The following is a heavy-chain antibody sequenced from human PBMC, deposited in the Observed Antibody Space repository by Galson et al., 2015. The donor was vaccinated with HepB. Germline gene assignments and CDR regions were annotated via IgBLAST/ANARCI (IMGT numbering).Heavy chain of an antibody. D-gene: IGHD5-18*01. CDR2: IKQDGSET. J-gene: IGHJ4*02. V-gene: IGHV3-7*03. CDR1: GFTYNNYW. Sequence: SLRLSCAVSGFTYNNYWMSWVRQAPGGGLEWVANIKQDGSETYYVDSVEGRFTVSRDNAKKTLYLDMNALSVEDTAVYYCARGWDTDVTSNFDYWGQGALVTVSS. CDR3: ARGWDTDVTSNFDY.